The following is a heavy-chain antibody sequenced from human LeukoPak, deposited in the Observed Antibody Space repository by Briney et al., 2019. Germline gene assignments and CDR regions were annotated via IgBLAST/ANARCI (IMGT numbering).Heavy chain of an antibody. D-gene: IGHD5-18*01. J-gene: IGHJ4*02. V-gene: IGHV5-51*01. CDR3: ARISDTTY. CDR2: IYPGDSDT. Sequence: GESLKISCKGSGYTFSNFCIAGVRHMTGKGLEWMGSIYPGDSDTRYSPSFKGQVTISADKSLATASLLWSSVKARDTAMYFCARISDTTYWGQGTLVTVSS. CDR1: GYTFSNFC.